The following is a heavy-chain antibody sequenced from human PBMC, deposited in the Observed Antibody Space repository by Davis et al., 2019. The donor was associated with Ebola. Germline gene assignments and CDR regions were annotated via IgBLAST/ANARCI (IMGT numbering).Heavy chain of an antibody. Sequence: PGGSLRLSCAASGFPFRNAWMSWVRQAPGKGLEWVSSISGRSSYIYSADSVKGRFTISRDNAKNSLYLQMNSLRAEDTALYYCARLEDSGWSHDYWGQGTLVTVSS. J-gene: IGHJ4*02. CDR2: ISGRSSYI. CDR1: GFPFRNAW. CDR3: ARLEDSGWSHDY. D-gene: IGHD6-19*01. V-gene: IGHV3-21*01.